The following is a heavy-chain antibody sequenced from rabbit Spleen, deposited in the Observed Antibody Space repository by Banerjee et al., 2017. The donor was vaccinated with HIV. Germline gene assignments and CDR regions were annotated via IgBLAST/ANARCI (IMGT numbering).Heavy chain of an antibody. Sequence: QSLEESGGGLVQPEGSLALTCKASGFSFSSNDYICWVRQAPGKGLEWIGCIVTGSAAIYYASWAKGRFTITKTSSTTVTLKMTSLTAADTAMYFCAKGADAPGAGCDLWGPGTLVTVS. CDR1: GFSFSSNDY. CDR3: AKGADAPGAGCDL. J-gene: IGHJ4*01. D-gene: IGHD3-1*01. V-gene: IGHV1S40*01. CDR2: IVTGSAAI.